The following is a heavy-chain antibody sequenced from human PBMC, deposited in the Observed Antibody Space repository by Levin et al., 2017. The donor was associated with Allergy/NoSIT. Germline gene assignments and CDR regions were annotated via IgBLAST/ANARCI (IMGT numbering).Heavy chain of an antibody. V-gene: IGHV3-43D*04. D-gene: IGHD2-15*01. J-gene: IGHJ4*02. CDR1: GFPFGDSA. CDR3: AKGRDRRSCSGGSCYSLDS. CDR2: ISWDGGST. Sequence: SLPLSCAASGFPFGDSAMHWVRQAPGKGLEWVSLISWDGGSTYYGDSVKGRFIISRDNGKNSLYLRLNSLRGDDTALYYCAKGRDRRSCSGGSCYSLDSWGQGALVTVSS.